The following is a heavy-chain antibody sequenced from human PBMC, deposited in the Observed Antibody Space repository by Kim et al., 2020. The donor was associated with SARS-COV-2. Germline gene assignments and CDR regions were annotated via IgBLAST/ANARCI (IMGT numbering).Heavy chain of an antibody. Sequence: DSVKGRFTISRDNSKNTLYLQMNSLRAEDTAVYYCAKVSIAVAHPWYFDYWGQGTLVTVSS. V-gene: IGHV3-23*01. J-gene: IGHJ4*02. D-gene: IGHD6-19*01. CDR3: AKVSIAVAHPWYFDY.